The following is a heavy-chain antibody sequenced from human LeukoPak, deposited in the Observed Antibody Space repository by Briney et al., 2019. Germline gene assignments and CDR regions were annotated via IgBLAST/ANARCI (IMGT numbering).Heavy chain of an antibody. Sequence: PGGSLRLSCAASEFTFSSYSMNWVRQAPGKGLEWVSSISSSSSYIYYADSVKGRFTISRDNSKNTLYLQMNSLRAEDTAVYYCARVVGATRYFDYWGQGTLVTVSS. D-gene: IGHD1-26*01. CDR3: ARVVGATRYFDY. CDR2: ISSSSSYI. CDR1: EFTFSSYS. V-gene: IGHV3-21*04. J-gene: IGHJ4*02.